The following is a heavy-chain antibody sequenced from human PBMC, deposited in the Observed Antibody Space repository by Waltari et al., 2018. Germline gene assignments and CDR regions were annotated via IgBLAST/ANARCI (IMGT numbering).Heavy chain of an antibody. CDR1: GFTFSNDA. Sequence: EVQLLESGGGLVQPGGPLRLSCAASGFTFSNDAMSWVRQAPGKGLEWVSVIYVGGTTRYYADSVKGRFTISRDDSKNTVYLQMNSLRDEDTAVYYCAKGGWFDNWGQGTLVTVSS. CDR2: IYVGGTTR. J-gene: IGHJ4*02. CDR3: AKGGWFDN. V-gene: IGHV3-23*03. D-gene: IGHD6-19*01.